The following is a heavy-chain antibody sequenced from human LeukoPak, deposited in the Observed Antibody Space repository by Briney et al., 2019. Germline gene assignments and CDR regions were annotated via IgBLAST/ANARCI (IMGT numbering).Heavy chain of an antibody. CDR2: ISSSGSTI. CDR3: ARDPPLQWLVQGDAFDI. J-gene: IGHJ3*02. CDR1: GFTFSSYE. V-gene: IGHV3-48*03. D-gene: IGHD6-19*01. Sequence: PGGSLRLSCAASGFTFSSYEMNWVRQAPGKGLEWVSYISSSGSTIYYADSVKGRFTISRDNAKNSLYLQMNSLRAKDTAVYYCARDPPLQWLVQGDAFDIWGQGTMVTVSS.